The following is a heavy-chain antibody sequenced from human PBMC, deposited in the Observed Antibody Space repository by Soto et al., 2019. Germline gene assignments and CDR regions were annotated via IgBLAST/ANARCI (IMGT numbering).Heavy chain of an antibody. Sequence: PGGSLRLSCSASGFPLGTHDMGWVRQAPGTGLEWVSSISGPGDKTYYSNAVTGRFTISRDNSKNTLHLQMESLRAEDTAIYYCARAKTYYGSKGWFDPWGQGTLVTSPQ. D-gene: IGHD3-22*01. CDR2: ISGPGDKT. CDR1: GFPLGTHD. V-gene: IGHV3-23*01. J-gene: IGHJ5*02. CDR3: ARAKTYYGSKGWFDP.